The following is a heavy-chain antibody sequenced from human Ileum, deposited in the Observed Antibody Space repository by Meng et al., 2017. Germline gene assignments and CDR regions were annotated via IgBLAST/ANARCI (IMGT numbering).Heavy chain of an antibody. CDR1: GASMRSRYT. V-gene: IGHV4-4*02. D-gene: IGHD2-21*01. J-gene: IGHJ4*02. Sequence: QVQLQEAGPGLVKPSGPLSLIHAVSGASMRSRYTWSWVRQPPGKGLEWIGEISQESGRTNYNPSLKSRVTISLDKSKNQFSLNLNSVTAADTAVYYCVRNEGYSLGDWGQGTLVTVSS. CDR2: ISQESGRT. CDR3: VRNEGYSLGD.